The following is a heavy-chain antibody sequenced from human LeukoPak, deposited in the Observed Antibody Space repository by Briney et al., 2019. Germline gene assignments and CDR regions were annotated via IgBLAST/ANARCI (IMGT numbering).Heavy chain of an antibody. CDR2: ISAYSGNT. V-gene: IGHV1-18*01. D-gene: IGHD6-19*01. CDR3: ARGGPVAVAGLDY. Sequence: GASVKVSCKASGYTFSSYGISWVRQAPGQGLEWVGWISAYSGNTNYAQNLQDRVTMTTDTSTSAAYMELRSLISDDTAVYYCARGGPVAVAGLDYWGQGTLVTVSS. CDR1: GYTFSSYG. J-gene: IGHJ4*02.